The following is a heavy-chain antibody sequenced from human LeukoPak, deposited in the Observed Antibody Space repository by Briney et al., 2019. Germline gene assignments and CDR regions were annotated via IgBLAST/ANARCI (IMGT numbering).Heavy chain of an antibody. CDR1: GFTFGSYG. V-gene: IGHV3-30*02. CDR2: IRYDGSNK. D-gene: IGHD5-18*01. CDR3: AKDLRGYSYGLDY. Sequence: PGGSLRLSCAASGFTFGSYGMHWVRQAPGKGLEWVAFIRYDGSNKYYADSVKGRFTISRDNSKNTLYLQMNSLRAEDTAVYYCAKDLRGYSYGLDYWGQGTLVTVSS. J-gene: IGHJ4*02.